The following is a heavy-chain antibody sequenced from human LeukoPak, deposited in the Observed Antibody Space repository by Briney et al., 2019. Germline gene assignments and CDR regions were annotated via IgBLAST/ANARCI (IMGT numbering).Heavy chain of an antibody. D-gene: IGHD3-10*01. V-gene: IGHV1-46*01. CDR3: ARDFERSGSSNNWFDP. Sequence: GASVKVSFKASGYTFTSYYMHWVRQAHGQGLEWMGIINPSGGSTSYAQKFQGRVTMTRDMSTSTVYMELSSLRSEDTAVYYCARDFERSGSSNNWFDPWGQGTLVTVSS. J-gene: IGHJ5*02. CDR2: INPSGGST. CDR1: GYTFTSYY.